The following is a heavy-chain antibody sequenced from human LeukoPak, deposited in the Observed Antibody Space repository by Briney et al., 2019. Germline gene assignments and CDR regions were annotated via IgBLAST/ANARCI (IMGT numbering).Heavy chain of an antibody. CDR3: AKDRPLAYCGGDCWRGAFDI. V-gene: IGHV3-74*01. CDR2: INTDGSST. J-gene: IGHJ3*02. Sequence: GGSLRLSCAASGFTFSSYWMHWVRQAPGKGLVWVSRINTDGSSTSYADSVKGRFTISRDNSKNTLYLQMNSLRAEDTAVYYCAKDRPLAYCGGDCWRGAFDIWGQGTMVTVSS. D-gene: IGHD2-21*01. CDR1: GFTFSSYW.